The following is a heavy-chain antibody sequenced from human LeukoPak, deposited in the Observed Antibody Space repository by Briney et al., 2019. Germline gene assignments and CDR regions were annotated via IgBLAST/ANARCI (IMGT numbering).Heavy chain of an antibody. Sequence: GGSLRLSCAASGFTFSDHYMYWVRQAPGKGLEWVGRTRNKANSYTTEYAASVKGRFTISRDDSKNSLYLQMNSLKTEDTAVYYCAREVSDGYSRYFDYWGQGTLVTVSS. D-gene: IGHD6-13*01. CDR1: GFTFSDHY. J-gene: IGHJ4*02. CDR2: TRNKANSYTT. V-gene: IGHV3-72*01. CDR3: AREVSDGYSRYFDY.